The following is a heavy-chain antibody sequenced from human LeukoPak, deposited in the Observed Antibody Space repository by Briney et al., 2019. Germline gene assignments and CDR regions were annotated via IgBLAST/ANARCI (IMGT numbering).Heavy chain of an antibody. V-gene: IGHV3-23*01. CDR3: ALTRLHDAFDI. J-gene: IGHJ3*02. Sequence: PGGSLRLSCAGSGFTLVSYVMTWVRQAPGKGLEWVSLINSGGTLYADSVKGRFTISRDNFKNTVYLQMDSLRAEDTAVYYCALTRLHDAFDIWGQGTMVTVSS. CDR1: GFTLVSYV. CDR2: INSGGT.